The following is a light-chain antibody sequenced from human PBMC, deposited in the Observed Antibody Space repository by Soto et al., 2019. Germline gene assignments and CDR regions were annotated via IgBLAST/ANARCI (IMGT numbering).Light chain of an antibody. CDR3: AAWDDSLKGPV. CDR2: SNA. Sequence: QSVLTQPPSASXXPGQRVTISCSGSSSNIGSNTVNWYQQLPGTAPKLLIYSNAQRPSGVPDRFSGSKSGTSASLAISGLQSEDEADYYCAAWDDSLKGPVFGGGTKLTVL. J-gene: IGLJ2*01. V-gene: IGLV1-44*01. CDR1: SSNIGSNT.